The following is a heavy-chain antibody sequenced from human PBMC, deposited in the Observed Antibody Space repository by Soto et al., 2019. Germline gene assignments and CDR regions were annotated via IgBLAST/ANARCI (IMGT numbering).Heavy chain of an antibody. J-gene: IGHJ3*02. CDR1: GGTFSSYA. CDR2: IIPIFGTA. CDR3: ASSPRPYYYDSSGYYIRDAFDI. D-gene: IGHD3-22*01. V-gene: IGHV1-69*06. Sequence: SVKVSCKASGGTFSSYAISWVRQAPGQGLEWMGGIIPIFGTANYAQKFQGRVTITADKSTSTAYMELSSLRSEDTAVYYCASSPRPYYYDSSGYYIRDAFDIWGQGTMVT.